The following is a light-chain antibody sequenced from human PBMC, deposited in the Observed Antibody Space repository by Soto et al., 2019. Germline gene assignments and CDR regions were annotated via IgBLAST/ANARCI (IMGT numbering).Light chain of an antibody. Sequence: QSALTQPPSASGTPGQRVTMSCSGSSSNIGRNIVNWYQQLPGTAPKLLIYNNDQRPSGVPDRFSGSKSGTSASLAISGLQSEDEADYYCAAWDDSLNGPVFGGGTKLTVL. CDR2: NND. V-gene: IGLV1-44*01. J-gene: IGLJ3*02. CDR3: AAWDDSLNGPV. CDR1: SSNIGRNI.